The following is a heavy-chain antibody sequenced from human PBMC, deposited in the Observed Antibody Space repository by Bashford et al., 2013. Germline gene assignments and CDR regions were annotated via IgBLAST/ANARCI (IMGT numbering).Heavy chain of an antibody. J-gene: IGHJ3*01. CDR3: ARDGPVVGVWNAFDV. CDR1: GYTFSRNG. D-gene: IGHD1-26*01. CDR2: INPNPNSGAT. V-gene: IGHV1-2*02. Sequence: ASVKVSCKASGYTFSRNGISWVRQAPGQGLEWMGWINPNPNSGATKYAEMFQGRVTMTRDTSISTAYMELSSLRSDDTAVYFCARDGPVVGVWNAFDVWGQGTVVTVSS.